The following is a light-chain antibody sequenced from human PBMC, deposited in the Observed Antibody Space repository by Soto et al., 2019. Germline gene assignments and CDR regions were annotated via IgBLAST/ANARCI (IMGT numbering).Light chain of an antibody. CDR3: QQRSNLPPT. CDR2: DAS. CDR1: QSVSNS. V-gene: IGKV3-11*01. Sequence: EIVLTQSPATLSLSPGERVTLSCRASQSVSNSLAWYQQKPGQPPRLLIYDASNRATGIPDRFSGGGSGTDFTLTISSLEPEDFAIYYCQQRSNLPPTFGQGTRLEIK. J-gene: IGKJ5*01.